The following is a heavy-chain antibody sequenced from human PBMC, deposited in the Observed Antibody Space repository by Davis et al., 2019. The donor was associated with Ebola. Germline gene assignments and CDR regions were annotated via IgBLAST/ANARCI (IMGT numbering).Heavy chain of an antibody. D-gene: IGHD3-3*01. Sequence: GESLKISCAASGFTFSSYWMSWVRQAPGKGLEWVANIKQDGSEKYYVDSVKGRFTISRDNAKNSLYLQMNSLRAEDTAVYYCARDSPVYDFWSGYPHDYFDYWGQGTLVTVSS. J-gene: IGHJ4*02. V-gene: IGHV3-7*03. CDR3: ARDSPVYDFWSGYPHDYFDY. CDR2: IKQDGSEK. CDR1: GFTFSSYW.